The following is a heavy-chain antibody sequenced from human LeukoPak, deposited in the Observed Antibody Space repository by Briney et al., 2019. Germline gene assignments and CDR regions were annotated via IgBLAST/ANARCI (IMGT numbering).Heavy chain of an antibody. V-gene: IGHV3-53*01. CDR1: GLTVSNNY. CDR2: IYSGGST. Sequence: GGSRGLSCAASGLTVSNNYMKWVPQAPGKGLEWVSLIYSGGSTYYADSVKGRFTISRDNPKNTVYLQMNTLRAEDTVVYYCARDRHCSGGSCSGLWGQGALVTVSS. CDR3: ARDRHCSGGSCSGL. J-gene: IGHJ4*02. D-gene: IGHD2-15*01.